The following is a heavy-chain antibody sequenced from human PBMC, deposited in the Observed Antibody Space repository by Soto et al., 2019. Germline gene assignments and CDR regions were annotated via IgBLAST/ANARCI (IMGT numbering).Heavy chain of an antibody. CDR1: GGSISSGGYY. Sequence: QVQLQESGPGLVKPSQTLSLTCTVSGGSISSGGYYWSWIRQHPGKGLEWIGYIYYSGSTYYNPSLKSRVTISVDTSKNQFSLKLSAVTAADTAVYYCARVRYCSGGSCYPRFDPWGQGTLVTVSS. CDR2: IYYSGST. V-gene: IGHV4-31*03. CDR3: ARVRYCSGGSCYPRFDP. D-gene: IGHD2-15*01. J-gene: IGHJ5*02.